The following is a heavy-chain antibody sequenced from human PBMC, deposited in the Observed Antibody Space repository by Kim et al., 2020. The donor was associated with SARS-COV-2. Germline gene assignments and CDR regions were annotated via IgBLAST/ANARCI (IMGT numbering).Heavy chain of an antibody. CDR2: ISYDGSKK. D-gene: IGHD3-10*01. J-gene: IGHJ4*02. CDR1: GFTFSSYA. Sequence: GGSLRLSCAASGFTFSSYAMHWVRQAPGKGLEWVAVISYDGSKKDNADSVKGRFTASRDNSKNTLYLQLNSLRLEDTAVYFCARDQRWAYGTGSYLDYWGQGTLVTVSS. CDR3: ARDQRWAYGTGSYLDY. V-gene: IGHV3-30*04.